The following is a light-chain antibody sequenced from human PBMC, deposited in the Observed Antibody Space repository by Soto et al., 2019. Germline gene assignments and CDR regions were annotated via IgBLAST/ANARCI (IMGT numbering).Light chain of an antibody. Sequence: SCELTQPPSVSVSPGQTARITCSGDELPNEYAYWYQQKPGQAPLLVIYKDTERPSVIPERFSASSSGTTVTLTISGVQAEDEGDYYCLSADSSSIYVFGTGTKVNVL. CDR1: ELPNEY. V-gene: IGLV3-25*02. J-gene: IGLJ1*01. CDR3: LSADSSSIYV. CDR2: KDT.